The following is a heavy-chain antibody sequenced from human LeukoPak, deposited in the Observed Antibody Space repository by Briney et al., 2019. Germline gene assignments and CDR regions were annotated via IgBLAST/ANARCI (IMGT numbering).Heavy chain of an antibody. J-gene: IGHJ4*02. Sequence: SETLSLSCGVYGESFSGYYWSWVRQPPGKGLEWIGEIKHSGSTHYNPSLKSRVLISVDTSKNQFSLQLNSVTPEDTAVYYCARGRKHLDYWGQGSLVTVSS. D-gene: IGHD2-21*01. CDR1: GESFSGYY. V-gene: IGHV4-34*01. CDR3: ARGRKHLDY. CDR2: IKHSGST.